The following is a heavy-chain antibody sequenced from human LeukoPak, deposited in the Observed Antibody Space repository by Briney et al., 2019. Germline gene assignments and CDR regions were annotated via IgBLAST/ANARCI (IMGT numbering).Heavy chain of an antibody. J-gene: IGHJ4*01. D-gene: IGHD3-10*01. Sequence: SETLSLTCTVSGGSISSYYWTWIRQPPGRGLEWVGYISYGGSTNYNPSLKSRVTISVDTSTNQFPLKLSSVTAADTAVYYCARDIHYGSGSYYNDWWSFEYWGDGTLVTVSS. CDR2: ISYGGST. V-gene: IGHV4-59*01. CDR3: ARDIHYGSGSYYNDWWSFEY. CDR1: GGSISSYY.